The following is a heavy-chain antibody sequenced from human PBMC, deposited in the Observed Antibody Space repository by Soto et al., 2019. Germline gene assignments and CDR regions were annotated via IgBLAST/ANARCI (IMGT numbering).Heavy chain of an antibody. J-gene: IGHJ6*02. D-gene: IGHD3-22*01. CDR1: GYTVTGYY. CDR3: ARMGGHYYDSSGYPPPVYYYYGMDV. CDR2: INPNSGGT. V-gene: IGHV1-2*04. Sequence: ASVKVSCKASGYTVTGYYMHWVRQAPGQGLEWMGWINPNSGGTNYAQKFQGWVTMTRDTSISTAYMELSRLRSDDTAVYYCARMGGHYYDSSGYPPPVYYYYGMDVWGQGTTVTVSS.